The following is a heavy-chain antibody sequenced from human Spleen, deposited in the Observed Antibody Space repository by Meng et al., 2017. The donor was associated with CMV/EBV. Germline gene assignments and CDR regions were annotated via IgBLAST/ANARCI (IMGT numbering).Heavy chain of an antibody. V-gene: IGHV1-18*01. CDR2: ISAYNGST. Sequence: ASVKVSCKASGYTFTNYGISWVRQAPGQGLEWMGWISAYNGSTNYAQKVQGRVTMTTDTSTRTAYMEVRSLRSDDTAVYYCARDSYRGWFDPWGQGTLVTVSS. CDR1: GYTFTNYG. CDR3: ARDSYRGWFDP. J-gene: IGHJ5*02. D-gene: IGHD3-16*02.